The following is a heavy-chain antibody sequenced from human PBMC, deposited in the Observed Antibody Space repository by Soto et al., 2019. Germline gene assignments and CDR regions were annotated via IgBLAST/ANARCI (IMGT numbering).Heavy chain of an antibody. D-gene: IGHD2-21*01. J-gene: IGHJ6*02. V-gene: IGHV1-69*12. CDR3: ARDRVMRGNSYYYGMDV. CDR1: GGTFNSFA. CDR2: IIPGFALP. Sequence: QVLLVQSGAEVKKPGSSMKVSCKTSGGTFNSFAISWVRLVPGQGLEWMGVIIPGFALPTYAQTLQGRVSITADESTTTAYMELSSLRSEDTAVYYCARDRVMRGNSYYYGMDVWGQGTTVTVSS.